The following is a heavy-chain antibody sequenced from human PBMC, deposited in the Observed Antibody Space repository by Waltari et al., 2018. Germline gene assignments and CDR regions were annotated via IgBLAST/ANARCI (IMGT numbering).Heavy chain of an antibody. V-gene: IGHV3-9*01. CDR1: GFTFDDYA. J-gene: IGHJ3*02. CDR2: ISWNSGSI. Sequence: EVQLVESGGGLVQPGRSLRLSCAASGFTFDDYAMNWVRQAPGKGLEWVSGISWNSGSIGYADSVKGRFTISRDNAKNSLYLQMNSLRAEDTALYYCAKDIWGVTSAFDIWGQGTMVTVSS. CDR3: AKDIWGVTSAFDI. D-gene: IGHD3-16*01.